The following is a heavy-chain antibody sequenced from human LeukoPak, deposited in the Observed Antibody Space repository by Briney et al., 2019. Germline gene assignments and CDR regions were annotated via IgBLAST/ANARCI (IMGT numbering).Heavy chain of an antibody. Sequence: GGSLRLSCVASGFTFSTYGMSWVRQVPGKGLEWVANIKQDGSETTYADSVRGRFTIFRDNAKDSVYLQMNSLRAEDSATYYCVREGFFDFWGQGTLVTVSS. V-gene: IGHV3-7*01. CDR2: IKQDGSET. CDR3: VREGFFDF. CDR1: GFTFSTYG. J-gene: IGHJ4*01.